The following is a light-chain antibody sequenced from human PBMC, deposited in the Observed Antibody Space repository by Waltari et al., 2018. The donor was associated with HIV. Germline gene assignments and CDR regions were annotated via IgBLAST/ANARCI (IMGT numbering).Light chain of an antibody. CDR2: CNI. J-gene: IGLJ2*01. Sequence: QSVLTQPPSVSGAPGQRVTISCTGSSSNIGAGYDVHWYQQLPGTAPKLLINCNINRPSWVAYRVSDFNSGTSASLAITGLQTAEEADYYCQSYDVSLSGSIFGGGTKLTVL. CDR3: QSYDVSLSGSI. CDR1: SSNIGAGYD. V-gene: IGLV1-40*01.